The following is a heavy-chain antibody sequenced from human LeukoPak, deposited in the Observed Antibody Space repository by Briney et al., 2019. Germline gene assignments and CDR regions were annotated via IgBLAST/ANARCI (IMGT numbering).Heavy chain of an antibody. CDR3: ARGLPKLSSGWYWDCYYYMDV. CDR1: GGSFSGYY. D-gene: IGHD6-19*01. V-gene: IGHV4-34*01. CDR2: INHSGST. Sequence: PSETLSLTCAVYGGSFSGYYWSWIRQPPGKGLEWIGEINHSGSTNYNPSLKSRVTISVDTSKNQFSLKLSSVTAADTAVYYCARGLPKLSSGWYWDCYYYMDVWGKGTTVTVSS. J-gene: IGHJ6*03.